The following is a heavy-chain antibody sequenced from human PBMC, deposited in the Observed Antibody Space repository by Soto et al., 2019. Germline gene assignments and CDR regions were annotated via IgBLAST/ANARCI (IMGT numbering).Heavy chain of an antibody. Sequence: QVQLVESGGGVVQPGRSLRLSCAASGFTFSSYAMHWVRQAPGKGLEWVAVISYDGSNKYYADSVKGRFTISRDNSKNTLYLQMNSLRAEDTAVYYCAKAISGWHYDYWGQGTLVTVSS. CDR2: ISYDGSNK. D-gene: IGHD6-19*01. V-gene: IGHV3-30*18. CDR3: AKAISGWHYDY. CDR1: GFTFSSYA. J-gene: IGHJ4*02.